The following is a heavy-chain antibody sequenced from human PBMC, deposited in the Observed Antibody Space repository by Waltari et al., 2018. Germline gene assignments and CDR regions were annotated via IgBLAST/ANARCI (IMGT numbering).Heavy chain of an antibody. CDR3: AKGRAAYGYYYFGMDV. D-gene: IGHD4-17*01. V-gene: IGHV3-30*18. CDR1: GFSFSTYG. CDR2: ISYEGGNK. Sequence: QVQLVESGGGVVQPGRSLRLSCVASGFSFSTYGMHWVRQGPGKGLEWGAVISYEGGNKYYADSVKGRFTISRDNSKNTLFLQVNSLRAADTAIYYCAKGRAAYGYYYFGMDVWGQGTTVTVSS. J-gene: IGHJ6*02.